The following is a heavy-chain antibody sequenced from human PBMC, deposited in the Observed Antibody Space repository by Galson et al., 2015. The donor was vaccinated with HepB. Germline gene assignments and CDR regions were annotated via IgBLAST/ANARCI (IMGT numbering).Heavy chain of an antibody. Sequence: LSLTCAVSGGSISSGGYSWSWIRQPPGKGLEWIGYIYYSGSTNYNPSLKSRVTISVDTSKNQFSLKLSSVTAADTAVYYCARLSYDSSGYYIDYWGQGTLVTVSS. V-gene: IGHV4-61*08. CDR1: GGSISSGGYS. CDR3: ARLSYDSSGYYIDY. D-gene: IGHD3-22*01. J-gene: IGHJ4*02. CDR2: IYYSGST.